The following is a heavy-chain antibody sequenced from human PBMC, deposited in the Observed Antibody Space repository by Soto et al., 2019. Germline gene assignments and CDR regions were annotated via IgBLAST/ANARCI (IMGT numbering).Heavy chain of an antibody. CDR2: IYYSGST. V-gene: IGHV4-61*01. D-gene: IGHD6-19*01. CDR3: ASSIAVAGTVDY. J-gene: IGHJ4*02. Sequence: SETLSLTCTVSGGSVSSGSYYWSWTRQPPGKGLEWIGYIYYSGSTNYNPSLKSRVTISVDTSKNQFSLKLSSVTAADTAVYYCASSIAVAGTVDYWGQGTLVTVSS. CDR1: GGSVSSGSYY.